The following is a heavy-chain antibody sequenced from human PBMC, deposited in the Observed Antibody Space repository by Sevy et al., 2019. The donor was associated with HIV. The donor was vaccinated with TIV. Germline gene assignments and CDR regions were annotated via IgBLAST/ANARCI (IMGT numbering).Heavy chain of an antibody. V-gene: IGHV4-39*01. Sequence: SETLSLTCTVSGGSISSSSYYWGWIRQPPGKGLEWIGSIYYSGSTYNNPSLKSRVTISVDTSKNQFSLKLSSVTAADTAGYYCATLTYYDFWSGYYTASGYYYGMDVWGQGTTVTVSS. CDR3: ATLTYYDFWSGYYTASGYYYGMDV. CDR1: GGSISSSSYY. D-gene: IGHD3-3*01. CDR2: IYYSGST. J-gene: IGHJ6*02.